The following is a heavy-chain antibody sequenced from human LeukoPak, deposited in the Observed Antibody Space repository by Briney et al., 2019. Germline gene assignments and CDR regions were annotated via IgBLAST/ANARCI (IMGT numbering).Heavy chain of an antibody. CDR3: ARALFGVVGL. V-gene: IGHV1-2*02. D-gene: IGHD3-3*01. Sequence: GASVKVSCKASGYTFTSCDINWVRQATGQGLEWMGWMNPNSGGTNYAQKFQGRVTMTRDTSISTAYMELSRLRSDDTAVYYCARALFGVVGLWGQGTLVTVSS. CDR2: MNPNSGGT. CDR1: GYTFTSCD. J-gene: IGHJ4*02.